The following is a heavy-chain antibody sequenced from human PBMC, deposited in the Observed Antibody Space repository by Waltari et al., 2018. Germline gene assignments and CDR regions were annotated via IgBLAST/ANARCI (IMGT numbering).Heavy chain of an antibody. J-gene: IGHJ4*02. CDR3: ARLGYSSGFDY. D-gene: IGHD6-19*01. CDR1: GGSFRGSY. Sequence: QVQLQQWGAGLLKPSETLALTCAVYGGSFRGSYWSWIRQPPGKGLEWIGEINHSGSTNYNPSLKSRVTISVDTSKNQFSLKLSSVTAADTAVYYCARLGYSSGFDYWGQGTLVTVSS. CDR2: INHSGST. V-gene: IGHV4-34*01.